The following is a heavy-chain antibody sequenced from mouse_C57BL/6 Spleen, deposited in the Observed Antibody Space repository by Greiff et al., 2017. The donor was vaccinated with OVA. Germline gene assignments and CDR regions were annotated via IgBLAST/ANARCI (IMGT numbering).Heavy chain of an antibody. Sequence: VKLVASGPGLVAPSQRLSITCTVSGFSLTSYGVHWVRQPPGKGLEWLVVIWSDGSTTYNSALNSRLSISKDNSKSQVFLKMNSRHTDDTAMYFCARRVDYSSRYWYSKVWGDGTTVTIS. CDR3: ARRVDYSSRYWYSKV. J-gene: IGHJ1*01. V-gene: IGHV2-6*03. CDR2: IWSDGST. CDR1: GFSLTSYG. D-gene: IGHD1-1*01.